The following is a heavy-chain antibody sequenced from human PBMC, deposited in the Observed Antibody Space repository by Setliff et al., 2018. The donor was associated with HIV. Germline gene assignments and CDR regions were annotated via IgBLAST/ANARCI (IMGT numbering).Heavy chain of an antibody. CDR2: ISSSSNTI. CDR1: GFTFGDYA. J-gene: IGHJ6*02. Sequence: PGGSLRLSCTASGFTFGDYAMTWVRQAPGKGLEWISYISSSSNTIYYADSVKGRFTISRDNSKNTLYLQMNSLRAEDTAVYYCARSVIGYYYYGMDVWGQGTLVTVSS. V-gene: IGHV3-48*01. D-gene: IGHD3-10*01. CDR3: ARSVIGYYYYGMDV.